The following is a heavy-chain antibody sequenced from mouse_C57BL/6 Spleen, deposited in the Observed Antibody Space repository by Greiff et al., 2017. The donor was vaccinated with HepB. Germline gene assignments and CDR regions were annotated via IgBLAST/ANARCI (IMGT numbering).Heavy chain of an antibody. Sequence: QVQLQQPGAELVKPGASVKLSCKASGYTFTSYWMQWVKQRPGQGLEWIGEIDPADSYTNYNQKFKGKATLTVDTSSSTAYMQLSSLTSEDSAVYYCARSGSPEYWYFDVWGTGTTVTVSS. D-gene: IGHD1-1*01. J-gene: IGHJ1*03. V-gene: IGHV1-50*01. CDR1: GYTFTSYW. CDR2: IDPADSYT. CDR3: ARSGSPEYWYFDV.